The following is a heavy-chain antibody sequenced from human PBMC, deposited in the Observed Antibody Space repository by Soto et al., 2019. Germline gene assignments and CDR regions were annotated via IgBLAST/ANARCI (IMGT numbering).Heavy chain of an antibody. CDR2: IRSKAYGGTT. CDR1: GFTFDYYA. J-gene: IGHJ4*02. V-gene: IGHV3-49*04. Sequence: GGSLRLSCRASGFTFDYYAMSWVRQAPGKGLEWVGFIRSKAYGGTTEYAASVRGRFTISRDDSKNFAYLQMNSLKTEDTAVYFCXRDGDYFVSGTYGYLDYWGLGTLVTVSS. D-gene: IGHD3-10*01. CDR3: XRDGDYFVSGTYGYLDY.